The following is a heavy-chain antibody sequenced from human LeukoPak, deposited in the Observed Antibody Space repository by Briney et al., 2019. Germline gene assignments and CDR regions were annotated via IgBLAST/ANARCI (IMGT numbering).Heavy chain of an antibody. CDR3: ARARYVNSFDAFDI. D-gene: IGHD3-9*01. Sequence: SETLSLTCTVSGGSISSYYWSWIRLPPGKGLGWIGYLYKSGNTNYSPSLKSRVTIFGDTSKNQFFLKLSSVTAADTAVYYCARARYVNSFDAFDIWGQGTLDTVSS. CDR1: GGSISSYY. V-gene: IGHV4-59*01. J-gene: IGHJ3*02. CDR2: LYKSGNT.